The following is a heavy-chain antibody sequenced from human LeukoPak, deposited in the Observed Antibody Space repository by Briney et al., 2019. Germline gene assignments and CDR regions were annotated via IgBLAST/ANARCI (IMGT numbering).Heavy chain of an antibody. CDR2: IYTSGST. CDR1: GGSISSGSYY. D-gene: IGHD2-2*01. V-gene: IGHV4-61*02. J-gene: IGHJ6*03. CDR3: ARDHIVVVPADATYYMDV. Sequence: SETLSLTCTVSGGSISSGSYYWSWIRQPAGKGLEWIGRIYTSGSTNYNPSLKSRVTMSVDTSKNQFSLKLSSVTAADTAVYYCARDHIVVVPADATYYMDVWGKGTTVTVSS.